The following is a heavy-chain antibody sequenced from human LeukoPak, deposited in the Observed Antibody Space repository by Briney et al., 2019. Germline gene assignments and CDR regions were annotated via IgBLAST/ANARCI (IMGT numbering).Heavy chain of an antibody. V-gene: IGHV1-8*01. J-gene: IGHJ4*02. CDR3: ARASPNYYGSGSYYYYFDY. CDR1: GYTFTSYD. Sequence: ASVKVSCKASGYTFTSYDINCVRQATGQGLEWMGWMNPNSGNTGYAQKFQGRVTMTRNTSISTAYMELSSLRSEDTAVYYCARASPNYYGSGSYYYYFDYWGQGTLVTVSS. CDR2: MNPNSGNT. D-gene: IGHD3-10*01.